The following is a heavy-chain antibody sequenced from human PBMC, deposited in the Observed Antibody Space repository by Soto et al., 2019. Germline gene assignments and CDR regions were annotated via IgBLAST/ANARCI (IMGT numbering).Heavy chain of an antibody. CDR1: GFSFTTSGVG. V-gene: IGHV2-5*02. D-gene: IGHD1-7*01. Sequence: QITLKESGPALVKPTQTLTLTCTFSGFSFTTSGVGVGWIRQPPGKTLEWLALIYWDDDKRYCPSLRSRLTISKDTPRNQVVLTRANMDPVDTATYFCAHRLALNSDWNYGRFDYWGQGALVTVSS. CDR2: IYWDDDK. J-gene: IGHJ4*02. CDR3: AHRLALNSDWNYGRFDY.